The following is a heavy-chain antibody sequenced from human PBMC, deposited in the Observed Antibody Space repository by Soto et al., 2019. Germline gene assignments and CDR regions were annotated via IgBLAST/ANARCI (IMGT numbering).Heavy chain of an antibody. CDR1: GGSISSYY. D-gene: IGHD3-9*01. CDR2: IYYSGST. V-gene: IGHV4-59*08. CDR3: ARHTGLVPHYYYMDV. Sequence: SETLSLTCTVSGGSISSYYWSWIRQPPGKGLEWIGYIYYSGSTNYNPSLKSRVTISVDTSKNQFSLKLSSVTAADTAVYYCARHTGLVPHYYYMDVWGKGTTVTVSS. J-gene: IGHJ6*03.